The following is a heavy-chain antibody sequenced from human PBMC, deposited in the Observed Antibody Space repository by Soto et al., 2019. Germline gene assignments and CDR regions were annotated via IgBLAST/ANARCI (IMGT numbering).Heavy chain of an antibody. J-gene: IGHJ4*02. CDR1: GYSFATYW. CDR3: ATGGYCTTTSCYNFFDY. V-gene: IGHV5-51*01. D-gene: IGHD2-2*02. Sequence: GESLKISCKGSGYSFATYWIGWVRQMPGKGLEWMGIIYPGDSDTRYSPSFQGQVTMSADKSINTAYLQWSGLKASDTAMYYCATGGYCTTTSCYNFFDYWGQGSLVTVSS. CDR2: IYPGDSDT.